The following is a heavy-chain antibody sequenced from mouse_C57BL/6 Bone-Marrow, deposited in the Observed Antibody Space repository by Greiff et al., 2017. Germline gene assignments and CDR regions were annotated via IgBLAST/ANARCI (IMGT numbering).Heavy chain of an antibody. V-gene: IGHV5-9-1*02. CDR1: GFTFSSYA. J-gene: IGHJ1*03. CDR2: ISSGGDYI. CDR3: TRIYYDYDAWYFDV. D-gene: IGHD2-4*01. Sequence: DVMLVESGEGLVKPGGSLKLSCAASGFTFSSYAMSWVRQTPEKRLEWVAYISSGGDYIYYADPVKGRFTISRDNARNTLYLQMSSLKSEDTAMYYCTRIYYDYDAWYFDVWGTGTTVTVSS.